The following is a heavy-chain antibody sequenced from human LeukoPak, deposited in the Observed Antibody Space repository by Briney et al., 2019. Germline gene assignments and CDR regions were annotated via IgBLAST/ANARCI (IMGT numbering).Heavy chain of an antibody. Sequence: GGSLRLSCAASGFTVSSNHMSWVRQAPGKGLEWVSVIYSGGSTYYADSVNGRFTISRDNSKNTLCLQMNSLRAEDTAVYYCARQGGMGGPWYSDLWGRGTLVTVSS. CDR2: IYSGGST. V-gene: IGHV3-66*04. J-gene: IGHJ2*01. CDR1: GFTVSSNH. CDR3: ARQGGMGGPWYSDL. D-gene: IGHD3-16*01.